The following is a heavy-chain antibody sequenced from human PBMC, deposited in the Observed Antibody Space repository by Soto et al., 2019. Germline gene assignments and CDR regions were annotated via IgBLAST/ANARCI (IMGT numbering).Heavy chain of an antibody. V-gene: IGHV4-30-2*01. CDR2: IYHSGST. CDR1: GGSISSGGYS. Sequence: QLQLQGSGSGLVKPSQTLSLTCAVSGGSISSGGYSWSWIRQPPGKGLEWIAYIYHSGSTYYNPSLKSRVTISVDRSKNQFSLKLSSMTAADTAVYYCARVPYPWGQGTLVTVSS. CDR3: ARVPYP. J-gene: IGHJ5*02.